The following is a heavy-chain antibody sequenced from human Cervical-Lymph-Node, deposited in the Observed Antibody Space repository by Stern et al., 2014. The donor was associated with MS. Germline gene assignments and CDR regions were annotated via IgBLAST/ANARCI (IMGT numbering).Heavy chain of an antibody. D-gene: IGHD6-13*01. Sequence: EMQLVESGGGLVQPGGSLRLSCAASGFTFSSYSMNWVRQAPGKGLEWVSYISSSSNTIYYADSVKGRFAISRDNAKKSLYLQMNSLRDEDTAVYYCARDLETAAGSFDYWGQGTLVTVSS. J-gene: IGHJ4*02. CDR3: ARDLETAAGSFDY. V-gene: IGHV3-48*02. CDR1: GFTFSSYS. CDR2: ISSSSNTI.